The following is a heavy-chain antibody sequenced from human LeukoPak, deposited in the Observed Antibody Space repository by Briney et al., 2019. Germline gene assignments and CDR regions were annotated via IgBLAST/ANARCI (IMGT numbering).Heavy chain of an antibody. D-gene: IGHD2-2*01. V-gene: IGHV3-21*01. Sequence: GGSLRLSCAASGFTFSSYSMNWVRQAPGKGLEWVSSISSSSSYIYYADSVKGRFTISRDNAKNSLYLQMNSLRAEDTAVYYCAADRYCSSTSCYHTLFDYWGQGTLVTVSS. CDR1: GFTFSSYS. CDR3: AADRYCSSTSCYHTLFDY. J-gene: IGHJ4*02. CDR2: ISSSSSYI.